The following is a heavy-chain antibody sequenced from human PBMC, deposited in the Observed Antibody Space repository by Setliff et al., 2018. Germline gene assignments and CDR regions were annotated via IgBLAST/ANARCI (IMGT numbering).Heavy chain of an antibody. J-gene: IGHJ3*02. Sequence: ASVKVSCKASGYTFTSHYMHWVRQAPGLGLEWMGTINSSSGRTSYAQKVQGRVTMTRDTSTSTVYMDMSSLRSEDTAVYYCARDVFPYHYEGAFDIWGQGTMVTVS. V-gene: IGHV1-46*01. CDR1: GYTFTSHY. D-gene: IGHD3-22*01. CDR2: INSSSGRT. CDR3: ARDVFPYHYEGAFDI.